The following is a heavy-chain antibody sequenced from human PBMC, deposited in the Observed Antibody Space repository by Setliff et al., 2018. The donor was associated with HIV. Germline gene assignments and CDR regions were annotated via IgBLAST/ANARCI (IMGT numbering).Heavy chain of an antibody. J-gene: IGHJ6*03. V-gene: IGHV4-34*01. CDR2: INHSGST. Sequence: LTCAVYGESFSGYYWSWIRQPPGKGLEWIGEINHSGSTNYNPSLKSRVTMSVDTSKNQFSLKLNSVTAADTAVYYCTRRKYYGPGIYYGYYYYMDVWDKGTTVTVSS. CDR1: GESFSGYY. D-gene: IGHD3-10*01. CDR3: TRRKYYGPGIYYGYYYYMDV.